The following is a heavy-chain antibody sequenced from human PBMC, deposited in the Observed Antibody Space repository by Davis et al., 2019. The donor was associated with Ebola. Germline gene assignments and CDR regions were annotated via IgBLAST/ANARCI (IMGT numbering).Heavy chain of an antibody. CDR1: GFTFSTFA. Sequence: PGGSLRPSCAASGFTFSTFAMQWVRQAPGKGLEGVAVIAYDGSYQHYTDAMKGRFTISRDNSNNTLYLQMNSLRPEDTAVYYYASVLDYGGQGALVTVSS. CDR2: IAYDGSYQ. CDR3: ASVLDY. J-gene: IGHJ4*02. V-gene: IGHV3-30*04.